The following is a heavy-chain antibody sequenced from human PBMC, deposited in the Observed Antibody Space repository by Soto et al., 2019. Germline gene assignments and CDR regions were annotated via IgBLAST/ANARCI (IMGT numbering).Heavy chain of an antibody. CDR1: GGTFSSYA. Sequence: QVHLVQSGAEVKKPGSSVKVSCKASGGTFSSYAIGWVRQAPGQGLEWMGGIIPIFGTTKYAQKFQGRVTITGDESTSTAYMELSSLRSEDTAVYYCAREGYCSGASCFLDIWGQGTMVTVSS. J-gene: IGHJ3*02. CDR3: AREGYCSGASCFLDI. V-gene: IGHV1-69*12. D-gene: IGHD2-15*01. CDR2: IIPIFGTT.